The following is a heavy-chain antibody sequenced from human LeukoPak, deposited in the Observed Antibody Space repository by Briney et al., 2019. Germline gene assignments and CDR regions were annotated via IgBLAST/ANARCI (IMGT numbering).Heavy chain of an antibody. CDR3: AKDGYHDSRGYFQY. V-gene: IGHV3-23*01. D-gene: IGHD3-22*01. Sequence: PGGSLRLSCAASGFTFSIYAMTWVRQAPGKGLECVSGISGSGGSTYYADSVKGRFTISRDNSKNTLYLQMNSLRAEDMAVYYCAKDGYHDSRGYFQYWGQGTLVTVSS. J-gene: IGHJ1*01. CDR2: ISGSGGST. CDR1: GFTFSIYA.